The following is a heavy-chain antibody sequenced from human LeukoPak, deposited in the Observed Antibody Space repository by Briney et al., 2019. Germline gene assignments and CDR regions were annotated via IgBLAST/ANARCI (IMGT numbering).Heavy chain of an antibody. Sequence: SETLSLTCTVSGGSISSYYWSWIRQPPGKGLEWIGYIYYSGSTNYNPSLRSRVTISVDTSKNQFSLKLSSVTAADTAVYYCARRGDYFDYWGQGTLVTVSS. CDR2: IYYSGST. CDR3: ARRGDYFDY. V-gene: IGHV4-59*08. CDR1: GGSISSYY. J-gene: IGHJ4*02. D-gene: IGHD1-26*01.